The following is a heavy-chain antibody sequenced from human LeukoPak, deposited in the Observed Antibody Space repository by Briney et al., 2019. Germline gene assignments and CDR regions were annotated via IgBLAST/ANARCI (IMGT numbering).Heavy chain of an antibody. Sequence: ASVKVSCKASGYTFTSYGISWVRQAPGQGLEWMGWISAYNGNTNYAQKLQGRVTMTTDTSTSTAYMELRSLRSDDTAVYYCARDLMTVPAARIDNWFDPWGQGTLVTVCS. CDR1: GYTFTSYG. V-gene: IGHV1-18*01. CDR3: ARDLMTVPAARIDNWFDP. D-gene: IGHD2-2*01. CDR2: ISAYNGNT. J-gene: IGHJ5*02.